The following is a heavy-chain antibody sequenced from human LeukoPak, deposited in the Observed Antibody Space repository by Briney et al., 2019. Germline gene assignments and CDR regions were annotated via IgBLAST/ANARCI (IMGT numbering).Heavy chain of an antibody. V-gene: IGHV3-21*01. Sequence: PGGSLRLSCAASGFTFSSYSMNWVRQAPGKGVEWVSSISSSSSYIYYADSVKGRFTISRDNAKNSLYLQMNSLRAEDTAVYYCARETAAGTADINYYYYFYMDVWGKGTTVTVSS. J-gene: IGHJ6*03. CDR1: GFTFSSYS. CDR2: ISSSSSYI. CDR3: ARETAAGTADINYYYYFYMDV. D-gene: IGHD6-13*01.